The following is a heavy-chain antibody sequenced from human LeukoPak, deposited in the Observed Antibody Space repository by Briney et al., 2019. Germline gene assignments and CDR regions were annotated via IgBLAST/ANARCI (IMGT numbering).Heavy chain of an antibody. D-gene: IGHD4-17*01. CDR2: IYTSGST. J-gene: IGHJ5*02. V-gene: IGHV4-4*07. CDR1: GGSISSYY. CDR3: ARNSYDYGDYGGGWFDP. Sequence: SETLSLTCTVSGGSISSYYWSWIRQPAGKGLEWIGRIYTSGSTNYNPSLKSRVTMSVDTSKNQFSLKLSSVTAADTAVYYCARNSYDYGDYGGGWFDPWGRGTLSPSPQ.